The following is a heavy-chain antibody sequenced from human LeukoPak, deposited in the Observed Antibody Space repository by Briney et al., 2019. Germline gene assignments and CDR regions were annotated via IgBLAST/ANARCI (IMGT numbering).Heavy chain of an antibody. Sequence: EESLKISCQGSGYTFANFWIAWVRQMPGKGLEWMGIIYPGDSDTRYSPSFQGQVTISADKSISTAYLQWSSLQASDTATYYYYVDVWGKGTTVTVSS. J-gene: IGHJ6*04. CDR2: IYPGDSDT. CDR1: GYTFANFW. D-gene: IGHD3-10*01. CDR3: YVDV. V-gene: IGHV5-51*01.